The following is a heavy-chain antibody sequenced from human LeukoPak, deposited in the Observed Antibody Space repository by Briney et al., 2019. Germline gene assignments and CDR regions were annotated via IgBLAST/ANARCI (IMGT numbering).Heavy chain of an antibody. CDR1: GGSFSGYY. J-gene: IGHJ4*02. D-gene: IGHD3-10*01. Sequence: SEALSLTCAVYGGSFSGYYWSWIRQPPGKGLEWIGEIYHSGSTNYNPSLKSRVTISVDKSKNQFSLKLSSVTAADTAVYYCAREGWLDYWGQGTLVTVSS. CDR3: AREGWLDY. V-gene: IGHV4-34*01. CDR2: IYHSGST.